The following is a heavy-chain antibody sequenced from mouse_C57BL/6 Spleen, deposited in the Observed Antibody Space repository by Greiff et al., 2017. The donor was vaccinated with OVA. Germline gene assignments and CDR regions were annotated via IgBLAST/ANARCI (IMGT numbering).Heavy chain of an antibody. Sequence: VQLQQSGTVLARPGASVKMSCKTSGYTFTSYWMHLVTPRPCPGLEWIGAIYPGNSDTSYNQKFTGKSQLTAVTSASTAYMELSSLTNEDSAVYYCTRQGGNPAWFAYWGQGTLVTVSA. V-gene: IGHV1-5*01. CDR1: GYTFTSYW. J-gene: IGHJ3*01. CDR2: IYPGNSDT. D-gene: IGHD2-1*01. CDR3: TRQGGNPAWFAY.